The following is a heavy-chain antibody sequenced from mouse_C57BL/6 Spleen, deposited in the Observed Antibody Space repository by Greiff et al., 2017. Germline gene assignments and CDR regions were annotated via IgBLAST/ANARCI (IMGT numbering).Heavy chain of an antibody. J-gene: IGHJ4*01. CDR2: IDPEDGET. Sequence: VQLQQSGAELVKPGASVKLSCTASGFNIKDYYMHWVKQRTEQGLEWIGRIDPEDGETKYAPKFQGKATITADTSNTAYLQLSSLTSEDTAVYYCARGGGSYAMDYWGQGTSVTVSS. CDR1: GFNIKDYY. V-gene: IGHV14-2*01. D-gene: IGHD1-1*02. CDR3: ARGGGSYAMDY.